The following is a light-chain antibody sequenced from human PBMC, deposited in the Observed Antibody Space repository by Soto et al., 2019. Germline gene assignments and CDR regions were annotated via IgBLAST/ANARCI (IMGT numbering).Light chain of an antibody. CDR2: RGS. CDR1: QNIRGNE. Sequence: EVVLTQSPGTLSLSPGERATLSCRASQNIRGNELAWYQQKPGQAPRLLIYRGSTRATAIPDTFSGRGSATDFTLTISRLEPEDFAVYYCQDYGTSAPWTFGQGTKVEIK. J-gene: IGKJ1*01. V-gene: IGKV3-20*01. CDR3: QDYGTSAPWT.